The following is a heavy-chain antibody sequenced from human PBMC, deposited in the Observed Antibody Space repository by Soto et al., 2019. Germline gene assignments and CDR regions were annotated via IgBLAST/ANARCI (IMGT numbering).Heavy chain of an antibody. V-gene: IGHV4-34*01. D-gene: IGHD6-19*01. Sequence: SETLSLTCAVYRGSFSGYYWSWIRQPPSKGLEWIGEINHSGSTNYNPSLKSRVTISVDTSKNQFSLKLSSVTAADTAVYYCARSEISVAGANFDYWGQGTLVTVSS. CDR3: ARSEISVAGANFDY. CDR2: INHSGST. J-gene: IGHJ4*02. CDR1: RGSFSGYY.